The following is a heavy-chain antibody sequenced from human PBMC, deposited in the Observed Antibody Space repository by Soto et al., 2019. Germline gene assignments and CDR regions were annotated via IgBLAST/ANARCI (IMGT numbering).Heavy chain of an antibody. Sequence: QVQLQESGPGLVKPSETLSLTCTVSGGSVSSGSYYRSWIRQPPGKGLEWIGYIYYSGSTNYNPSLKSRVTISVDTSKNQFSLKLSSVTAADTAVYYCARDRTAAGFDYWGQGTLVTVSS. J-gene: IGHJ4*02. CDR2: IYYSGST. V-gene: IGHV4-61*01. D-gene: IGHD6-13*01. CDR3: ARDRTAAGFDY. CDR1: GGSVSSGSYY.